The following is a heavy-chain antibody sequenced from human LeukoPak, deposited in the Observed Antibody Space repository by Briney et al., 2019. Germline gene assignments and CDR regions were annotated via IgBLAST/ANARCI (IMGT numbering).Heavy chain of an antibody. CDR3: ARDLSYYYDSSGGPFDH. CDR1: GGSISSSSYY. CDR2: IYYSGST. V-gene: IGHV4-39*07. Sequence: KPSETLSLTCTVSGGSISSSSYYWGWIRQPPGKGLEWIGSIYYSGSTYYNPSLKSRVTISVDTSKNQFSLKLSSVTAADTAVYYCARDLSYYYDSSGGPFDHWGQGTLVTVSS. J-gene: IGHJ4*02. D-gene: IGHD3-22*01.